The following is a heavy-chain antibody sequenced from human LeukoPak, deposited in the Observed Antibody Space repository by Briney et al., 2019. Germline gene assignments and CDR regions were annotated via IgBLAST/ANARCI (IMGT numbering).Heavy chain of an antibody. V-gene: IGHV4-31*03. CDR2: IYYSGST. J-gene: IGHJ6*02. D-gene: IGHD6-13*01. Sequence: SETLSLTCTVSGGSISSGGYYWSWIRQHPGKGLEWIGYIYYSGSTYYNPSLKSRVTILVDTSKNQFSLKLSSVTAADTAVYYCARVAVVAAAGTLHYGMDVWGQGTTVTVSS. CDR1: GGSISSGGYY. CDR3: ARVAVVAAAGTLHYGMDV.